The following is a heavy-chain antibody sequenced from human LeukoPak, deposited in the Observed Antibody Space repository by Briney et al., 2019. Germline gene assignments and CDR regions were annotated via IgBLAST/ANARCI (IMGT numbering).Heavy chain of an antibody. CDR3: AREGSYYDYFDY. V-gene: IGHV4-34*01. CDR1: GGSFSGYY. CDR2: INHSGST. D-gene: IGHD1-26*01. J-gene: IGHJ4*02. Sequence: ASETLSLTCAVYGGSFSGYYWSWIRQPPGKGLEWIGEINHSGSTNYNPSLKSRVTISVDTSKNQFSLKLSSVTAADTAVYYCAREGSYYDYFDYWGQGTLVTVSS.